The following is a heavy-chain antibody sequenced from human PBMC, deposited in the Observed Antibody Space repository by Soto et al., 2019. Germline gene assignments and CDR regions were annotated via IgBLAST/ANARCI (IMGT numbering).Heavy chain of an antibody. V-gene: IGHV4-30-4*01. J-gene: IGHJ4*02. CDR3: AKNDYGDYGGGGFDY. Sequence: QVQLQESGPGLVKPSQTLSLTCTVSGGSISSGDFYWSWIRQPPGKGLEWIGYIYYSGSTYYNPSLKSRVTISVDTSKNQFSLKLSSVTAADTAVYYCAKNDYGDYGGGGFDYWGQGTLVTVSS. CDR1: GGSISSGDFY. CDR2: IYYSGST. D-gene: IGHD4-17*01.